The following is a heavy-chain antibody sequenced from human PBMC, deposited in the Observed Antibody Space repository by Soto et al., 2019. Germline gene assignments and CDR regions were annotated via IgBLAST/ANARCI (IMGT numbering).Heavy chain of an antibody. Sequence: EVQLLESGGGLVQPGGSLRLSCAASGFTFSTYAMSWVRQAPGKGLEWVSAIIGRGGTTYYADSVKGRFTISRDNSRNTLYLQMNSLRAEDTAVYYCAKDLKVTTVFAPFNYWGQGTLVTVAS. D-gene: IGHD4-4*01. CDR2: IIGRGGTT. J-gene: IGHJ4*02. V-gene: IGHV3-23*01. CDR1: GFTFSTYA. CDR3: AKDLKVTTVFAPFNY.